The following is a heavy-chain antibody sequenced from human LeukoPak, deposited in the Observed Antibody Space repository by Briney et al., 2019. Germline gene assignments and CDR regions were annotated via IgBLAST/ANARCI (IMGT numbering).Heavy chain of an antibody. CDR3: ARWVGDYYYYYMDV. Sequence: ASVKVSCKASGGTFSSYAISWVRQAPGQGLEWMGGVIPIFGTANYAQKFQGRVTITADKSTSTAYMELSSLRSEDTAVYYCARWVGDYYYYYMDVWGKGTTVTVSS. CDR1: GGTFSSYA. V-gene: IGHV1-69*06. D-gene: IGHD3-16*01. J-gene: IGHJ6*03. CDR2: VIPIFGTA.